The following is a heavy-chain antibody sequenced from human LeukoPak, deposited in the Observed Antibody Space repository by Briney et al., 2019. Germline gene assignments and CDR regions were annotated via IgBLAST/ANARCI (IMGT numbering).Heavy chain of an antibody. D-gene: IGHD6-13*01. V-gene: IGHV1-18*01. CDR3: ARDRGSSSWYRWFDP. CDR2: ISAYNGNT. Sequence: ASVKVSCKASGYTFTSYGISWVRQAPGQGLEWMGWISAYNGNTNYAQKLQGRVTITTDTSTSTAYMELRSLRSDDTAVYYCARDRGSSSWYRWFDPWGQGTLVTVSS. J-gene: IGHJ5*02. CDR1: GYTFTSYG.